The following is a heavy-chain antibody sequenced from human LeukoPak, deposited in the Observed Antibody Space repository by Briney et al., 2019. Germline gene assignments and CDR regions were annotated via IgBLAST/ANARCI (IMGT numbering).Heavy chain of an antibody. D-gene: IGHD1-14*01. J-gene: IGHJ5*02. CDR2: ISGSGGST. CDR3: AKAPTGIPGWFDP. V-gene: IGHV3-23*01. CDR1: EFTFSTYG. Sequence: GGSLRLSCAASEFTFSTYGMSWVRQAPGKGLEWVSAISGSGGSTYYADSVKGRFTISRGNSKNTLYLQMNSLRAEDTAVYYCAKAPTGIPGWFDPWGQGTLVTVSS.